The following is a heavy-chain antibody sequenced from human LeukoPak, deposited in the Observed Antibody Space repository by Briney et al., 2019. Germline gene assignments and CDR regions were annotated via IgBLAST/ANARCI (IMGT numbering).Heavy chain of an antibody. Sequence: PGGSLRLSCAASEFTFSGYWMSWVRQAPGKGLEWVANIKQDGSEKYYVDSVKGRFTISRDNAKNSLFLQMNSLRAEDTAVYYCARDLPPLPRFLEGTLYYYYYTDVWGKGTTVTVSS. D-gene: IGHD3-3*01. V-gene: IGHV3-7*01. CDR3: ARDLPPLPRFLEGTLYYYYYTDV. CDR1: EFTFSGYW. J-gene: IGHJ6*03. CDR2: IKQDGSEK.